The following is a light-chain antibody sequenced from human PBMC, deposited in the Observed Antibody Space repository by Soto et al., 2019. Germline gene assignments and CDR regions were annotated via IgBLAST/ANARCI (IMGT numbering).Light chain of an antibody. CDR1: QSISNY. CDR3: QQSYSTPRT. V-gene: IGKV1-39*01. Sequence: IQMTQSPSSLSASVGDRVTITCRASQSISNYLNWYQQKPGKAPKLLMYAASSLQSGVPSRFGGSGSGTDFNLTISSLQPEDFATYYCQQSYSTPRTFGQGTKVEIK. CDR2: AAS. J-gene: IGKJ1*01.